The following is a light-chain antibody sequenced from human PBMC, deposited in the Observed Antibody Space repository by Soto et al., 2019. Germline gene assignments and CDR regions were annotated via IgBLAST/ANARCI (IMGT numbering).Light chain of an antibody. J-gene: IGLJ3*02. CDR2: EVS. V-gene: IGLV2-8*01. CDR3: SSYAGSNIWV. Sequence: QSALTQPPSASGSPGQSVTISCTGTSSDVGGYNYVSWYQQHPGKAPKLMIYEVSKRPSGVPDRFSGSKSGNTASLTVSGLQAEDVADYYCSSYAGSNIWVFGGGTQLTVL. CDR1: SSDVGGYNY.